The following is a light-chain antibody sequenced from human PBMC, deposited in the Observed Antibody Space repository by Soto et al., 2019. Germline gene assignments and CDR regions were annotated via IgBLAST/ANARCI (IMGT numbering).Light chain of an antibody. J-gene: IGKJ1*01. CDR1: QSVSSSF. CDR2: GAS. Sequence: EIVLTQSPGTLSLSPGERATLSCRASQSVSSSFLAWYQQKPGQAPRLLIYGASRRATGIPDRVSGSGSGKAFTLIISRLEPEDFAVYYCQQYDSTPWTVGQGTKVEIK. V-gene: IGKV3-20*01. CDR3: QQYDSTPWT.